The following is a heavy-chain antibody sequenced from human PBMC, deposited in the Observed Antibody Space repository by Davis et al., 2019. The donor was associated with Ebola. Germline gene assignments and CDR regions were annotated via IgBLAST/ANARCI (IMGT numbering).Heavy chain of an antibody. CDR1: GGSFSGYY. CDR3: ARGYYDSSGYYYGWVY. J-gene: IGHJ4*02. CDR2: INHSGST. Sequence: PSETLSLTCAVYGGSFSGYYWSWIRQPPGKGLEWIGEINHSGSTNYNPSLKGRVTISVDTSKNQFSLKLSSVTAADTAVYYCARGYYDSSGYYYGWVYWGQGTLVTVSS. D-gene: IGHD3-22*01. V-gene: IGHV4-34*01.